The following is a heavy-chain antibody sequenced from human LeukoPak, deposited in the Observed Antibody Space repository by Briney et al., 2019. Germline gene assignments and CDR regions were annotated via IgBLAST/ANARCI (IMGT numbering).Heavy chain of an antibody. J-gene: IGHJ6*02. Sequence: SETLSLTCTVSGGSISSSSYYWVWVRQPPGKGLEWIGNIQYSGNSYYNPSLKSRVTMSVDTSKNQFSLKLSSVTAADTAVYYCARDPISYYYGMDVWGQGTTVTVSS. V-gene: IGHV4-39*07. CDR3: ARDPISYYYGMDV. D-gene: IGHD3-9*01. CDR2: IQYSGNS. CDR1: GGSISSSSYY.